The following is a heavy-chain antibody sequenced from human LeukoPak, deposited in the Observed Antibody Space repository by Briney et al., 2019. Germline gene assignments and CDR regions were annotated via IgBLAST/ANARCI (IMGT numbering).Heavy chain of an antibody. J-gene: IGHJ4*02. CDR2: IYYSGST. CDR3: ARTPVTTGPFDY. CDR1: NGSISSSSYY. Sequence: KASETLSLTCTVSNGSISSSSYYWSWIRQPPGKGLEWIGYIYYSGSTNYNPSLKSRVTISIDTSKNQFSLKLSSVTAADTAVYYCARTPVTTGPFDYWGQGTLVTVSS. V-gene: IGHV4-61*01. D-gene: IGHD4-17*01.